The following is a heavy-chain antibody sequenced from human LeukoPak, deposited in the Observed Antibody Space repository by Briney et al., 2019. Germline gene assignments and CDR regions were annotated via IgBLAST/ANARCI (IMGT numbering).Heavy chain of an antibody. CDR2: ISYDGSNK. V-gene: IGHV3-30*18. CDR3: AKGMDYYGSGSYWSFDY. J-gene: IGHJ4*02. CDR1: GFTFSSYG. Sequence: GGSLRLSCAASGFTFSSYGMQWVRQAPGKGLEGVAVISYDGSNKYYADSVKGRFTISRDNSKNTLYLQMNRLRAEDTAVYYCAKGMDYYGSGSYWSFDYWGQGTLVTVSS. D-gene: IGHD3-10*01.